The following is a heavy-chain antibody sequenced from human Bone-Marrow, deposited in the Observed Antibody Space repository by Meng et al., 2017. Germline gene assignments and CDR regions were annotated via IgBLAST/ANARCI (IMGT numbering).Heavy chain of an antibody. V-gene: IGHV1-2*06. CDR1: GCTFPDYW. Sequence: QVTLVQAGADVKKPAASVKASCKASGCTFPDYWLPWVRRAPGQGLEWMGRINPKSGDTHYAQRFQGRVTMTGDTSISTAYMELSGLRSDDTAMYYCARDEDISAAGKLFGDYWGQGTLVTVSS. D-gene: IGHD6-13*01. CDR2: INPKSGDT. CDR3: ARDEDISAAGKLFGDY. J-gene: IGHJ4*02.